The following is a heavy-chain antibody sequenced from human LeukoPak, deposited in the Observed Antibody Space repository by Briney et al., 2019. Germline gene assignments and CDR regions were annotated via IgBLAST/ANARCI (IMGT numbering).Heavy chain of an antibody. D-gene: IGHD1-14*01. V-gene: IGHV3-7*01. CDR1: GFTYSNYW. CDR3: ARDAGYNRFDY. CDR2: IKEDGSDK. Sequence: GGSLRLSCAVSGFTYSNYWMIWIRQAPGKGLEWVAHIKEDGSDKYYVDSVKGRFTISRDNAENSLSLQMNSLRAEDTAVYYCARDAGYNRFDYWGQGTLVTVSS. J-gene: IGHJ4*02.